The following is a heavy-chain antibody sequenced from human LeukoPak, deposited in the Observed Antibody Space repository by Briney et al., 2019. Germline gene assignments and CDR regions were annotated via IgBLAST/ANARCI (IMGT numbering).Heavy chain of an antibody. Sequence: GGSLRLSCAASGFTFSYNMNWVRQAPGKGLEWVSLIYSDGTTFYADSVKGRFTVSRDNSKNTLSLQMNSLRGEDTAVYYCATTHRYTGYPGPFDYWGQGALVTVSS. V-gene: IGHV3-53*01. J-gene: IGHJ4*02. D-gene: IGHD5-12*01. CDR1: GFTFSYN. CDR3: ATTHRYTGYPGPFDY. CDR2: IYSDGTT.